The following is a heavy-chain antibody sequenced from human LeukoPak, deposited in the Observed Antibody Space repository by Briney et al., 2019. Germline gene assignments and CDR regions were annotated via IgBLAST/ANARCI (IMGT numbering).Heavy chain of an antibody. D-gene: IGHD5-12*01. J-gene: IGHJ5*02. Sequence: SETLSLTCTVSGDSIRTSSAYWSWIRQPAGKELEWIGRIYGRGSTNYNPSLKSRVTISVDKSKNQFSLKLSSVTAADTAVHYCARDAYGYTDTWGQGTLVTVSS. CDR1: GDSIRTSSAY. V-gene: IGHV4-61*02. CDR2: IYGRGST. CDR3: ARDAYGYTDT.